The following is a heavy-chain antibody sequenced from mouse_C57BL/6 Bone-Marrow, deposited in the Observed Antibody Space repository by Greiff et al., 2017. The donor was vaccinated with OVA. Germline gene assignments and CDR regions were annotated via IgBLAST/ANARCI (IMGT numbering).Heavy chain of an antibody. Sequence: EVKVVESGGGLVQPGGSLKLSCAASGFTFSDYYMYWVRQTPEKRLEWVAYISNGGGSTYYPDTVKGRFTISRDNAKNTLYLQMSRLKSEDTAMYYCARAGYRDYWGQGTTLTVSS. J-gene: IGHJ2*01. CDR1: GFTFSDYY. V-gene: IGHV5-12*01. CDR2: ISNGGGST. CDR3: ARAGYRDY.